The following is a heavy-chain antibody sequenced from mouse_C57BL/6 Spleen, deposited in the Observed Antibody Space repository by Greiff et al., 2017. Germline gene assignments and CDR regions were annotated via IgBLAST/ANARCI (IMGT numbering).Heavy chain of an antibody. J-gene: IGHJ4*01. Sequence: EVQGVESGGGLVKPGGSLKLSCAASGFTFSDYGMHWVRQAPEKGLEWVAYISSGSSTIYYADTVKGRFTISRDNAKNTLFLQMTSLRSEDTAMYYCARGGLRFGYYAMDYWGQGTSVTVSS. CDR1: GFTFSDYG. D-gene: IGHD2-4*01. V-gene: IGHV5-17*01. CDR3: ARGGLRFGYYAMDY. CDR2: ISSGSSTI.